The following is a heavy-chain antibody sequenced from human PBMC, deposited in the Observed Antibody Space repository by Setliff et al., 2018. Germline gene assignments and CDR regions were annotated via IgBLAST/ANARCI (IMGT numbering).Heavy chain of an antibody. CDR2: INYSGST. CDR3: AKVDIDYIMTRDNTWQYFFYMDV. Sequence: ETLSLTCSVLGDSLSSGTQYWAWIRQPPGKGLEWIGNINYSGSTYYNPSLKSRVTMSVDASKNQVSLKVTSVTAEDTAVYYCAKVDIDYIMTRDNTWQYFFYMDVWGRGTTVTVPS. V-gene: IGHV4-39*01. J-gene: IGHJ6*03. D-gene: IGHD5-12*01. CDR1: GDSLSSGTQY.